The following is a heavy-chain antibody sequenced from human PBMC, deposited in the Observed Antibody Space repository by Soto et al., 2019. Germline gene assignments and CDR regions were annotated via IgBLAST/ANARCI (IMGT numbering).Heavy chain of an antibody. CDR2: VIPMFGIP. J-gene: IGHJ6*02. V-gene: IGHV1-69*01. CDR1: GGSFRSYA. D-gene: IGHD3-3*01. CDR3: ARAYDVRSGNYNGMDV. Sequence: QVQLVQSGAEVKKPGSSVRVSCKASGGSFRSYAFSWVRQAPGQGLEWMGGVIPMFGIPKNAQKFQTRVTIGADEVTRTVYMDLRSLRSEDTAIYYCARAYDVRSGNYNGMDVWGQGTTVTVSS.